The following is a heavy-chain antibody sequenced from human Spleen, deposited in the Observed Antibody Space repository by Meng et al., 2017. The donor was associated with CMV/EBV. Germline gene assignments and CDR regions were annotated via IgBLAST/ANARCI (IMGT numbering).Heavy chain of an antibody. V-gene: IGHV1-69*10. CDR2: IIPILGIA. J-gene: IGHJ6*02. Sequence: SVKVSCKASGGTFSSYAISWVRQAPGQGLEWMGGIIPILGIANYAQKFQGRVTITADKSTSTAYMELSSLRSEDTAVFYCARVRSEYCDTISCPNYYYYYGMDVWGQGTTVTVSS. CDR3: ARVRSEYCDTISCPNYYYYYGMDV. D-gene: IGHD2/OR15-2a*01. CDR1: GGTFSSYA.